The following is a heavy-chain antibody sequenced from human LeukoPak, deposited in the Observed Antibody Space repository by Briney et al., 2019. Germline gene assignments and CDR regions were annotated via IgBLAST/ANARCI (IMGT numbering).Heavy chain of an antibody. Sequence: PSQTLSLTCTVSGGSISSGSYYWSWIRQPAGKGLEWIGRIYTSGSTNYNPSLKSRVTISVDTSKNQFSLKLSSVTAADTAVYYCARGLQQYYFDAWGQGTLVTVSS. D-gene: IGHD5-18*01. V-gene: IGHV4-61*02. J-gene: IGHJ4*02. CDR1: GGSISSGSYY. CDR2: IYTSGST. CDR3: ARGLQQYYFDA.